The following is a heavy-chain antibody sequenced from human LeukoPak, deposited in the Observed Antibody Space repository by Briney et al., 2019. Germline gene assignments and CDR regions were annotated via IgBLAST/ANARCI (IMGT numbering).Heavy chain of an antibody. V-gene: IGHV1-2*02. D-gene: IGHD5-18*01. J-gene: IGHJ4*02. Sequence: ASVKVSCKASGYTFTGYYMHWVRQAPGQGLEWMGWINPNSGGTNYAQKFQGRVTMTRDTSIKTAYMELSSLRSEDTAVYFCARGMDTAFWGQGTLVTVSS. CDR1: GYTFTGYY. CDR3: ARGMDTAF. CDR2: INPNSGGT.